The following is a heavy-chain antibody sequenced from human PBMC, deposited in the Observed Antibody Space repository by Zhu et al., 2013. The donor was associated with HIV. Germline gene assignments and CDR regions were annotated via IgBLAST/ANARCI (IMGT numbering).Heavy chain of an antibody. CDR2: MNPNSGNT. J-gene: IGHJ5*02. CDR3: ARGIPKRFMITLGYYRYTPCWFDP. V-gene: IGHV1-8*01. CDR1: GYTFIDYD. Sequence: QVQLVQSGAEVKKPGASVKVSCKAAGYTFIDYDIYWVRQTTGQGLESMGWMNPNSGNTGYAQTFQDRVTMTRNTSMSTAYMELRNLNFEDTAIYYCARGIPKRFMITLGYYRYTPCWFDPWGQGTLVTVSS. D-gene: IGHD3-16*01.